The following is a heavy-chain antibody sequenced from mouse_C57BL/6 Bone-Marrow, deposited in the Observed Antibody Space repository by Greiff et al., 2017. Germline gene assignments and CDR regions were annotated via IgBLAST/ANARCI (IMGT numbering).Heavy chain of an antibody. Sequence: VQLVESGPELVKPGASVKISCKASGYAFSSSWMNWVKQRPGKGLEWIGRIYPGDGDTNYNGKFKGKATLTADKSSSTAYMQLSSLTSEDSAVYFCARTPLYYGSSSAWFAYWGQGTLVTVSA. D-gene: IGHD1-1*01. J-gene: IGHJ3*01. CDR3: ARTPLYYGSSSAWFAY. CDR2: IYPGDGDT. V-gene: IGHV1-82*01. CDR1: GYAFSSSW.